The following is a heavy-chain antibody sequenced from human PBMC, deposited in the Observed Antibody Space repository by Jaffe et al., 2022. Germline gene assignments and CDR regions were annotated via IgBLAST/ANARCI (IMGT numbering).Heavy chain of an antibody. D-gene: IGHD2-15*01. CDR3: ARGGCSGGSCYPLFDY. J-gene: IGHJ4*02. CDR1: GYTFISYD. CDR2: ISAYNGNT. Sequence: QVHLVQSGAEVKKPGASVKVSCKASGYTFISYDITWVRQAPGQGLEWMGWISAYNGNTNYTQNLQDRVTMTTDTPSSTAYMELRGLRSDDTAIYYCARGGCSGGSCYPLFDYWGQGTLVTVSS. V-gene: IGHV1-18*01.